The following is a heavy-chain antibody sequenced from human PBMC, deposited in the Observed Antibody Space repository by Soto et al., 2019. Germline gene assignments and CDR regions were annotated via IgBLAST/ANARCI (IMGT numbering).Heavy chain of an antibody. D-gene: IGHD2-15*01. CDR2: IYYGGTT. Sequence: SETLSLTCDVSVEPMTGGYYWGWIWQSPGKGLEWIGSIYYGGTTYYNPSLRSRLAISIDTSKNQFSLRLSSVTAADTALYYCARGWYYFDFWGQATLVTVSS. CDR3: ARGWYYFDF. V-gene: IGHV4-38-2*01. CDR1: VEPMTGGYY. J-gene: IGHJ4*02.